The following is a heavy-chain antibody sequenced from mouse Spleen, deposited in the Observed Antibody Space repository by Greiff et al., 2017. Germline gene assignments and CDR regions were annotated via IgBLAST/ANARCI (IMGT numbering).Heavy chain of an antibody. Sequence: DVQLQESGGGLVKPGGSLKLSCAASGFTFSDYGMHWVRQAPEKGLEWVAYISSGSSTIYYADTVKGRFTISRDNAKNTLFLQMTSLRSEDTAMYYCARGEIYDGYPFAYWGQGTLVTVSA. CDR1: GFTFSDYG. J-gene: IGHJ3*01. CDR3: ARGEIYDGYPFAY. V-gene: IGHV5-17*01. D-gene: IGHD2-3*01. CDR2: ISSGSSTI.